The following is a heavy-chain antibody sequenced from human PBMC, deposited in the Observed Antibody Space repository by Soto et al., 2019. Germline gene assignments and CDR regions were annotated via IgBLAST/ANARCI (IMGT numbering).Heavy chain of an antibody. CDR3: ARDTPNYDFWSGYVIDY. CDR1: GDSVSSNSAA. Sequence: SPTLSLTCAISGDSVSSNSAAWNWIRQSPSRGLEWLGRTYYRSKWYNDYAVSVKSRVTINPDTSKNQFSLQLNSVTPEDTAVYYCARDTPNYDFWSGYVIDYWGQGTLVTVSS. CDR2: TYYRSKWYN. J-gene: IGHJ4*02. V-gene: IGHV6-1*01. D-gene: IGHD3-3*01.